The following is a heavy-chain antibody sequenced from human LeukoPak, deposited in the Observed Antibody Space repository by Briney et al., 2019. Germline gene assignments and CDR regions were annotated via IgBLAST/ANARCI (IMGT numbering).Heavy chain of an antibody. Sequence: GGSLRLPCAASGFTFSSYSMNWVRQAPGKGLEWVSYISSSSSTIYYADSVKGRFTISRDNAKNSLYLQMNSLRAEDTAVYYCARVSCGGDCYAFYYYYMDGGSKGTTVTV. J-gene: IGHJ6*03. D-gene: IGHD2-21*02. V-gene: IGHV3-48*01. CDR2: ISSSSSTI. CDR1: GFTFSSYS. CDR3: ARVSCGGDCYAFYYYYMDG.